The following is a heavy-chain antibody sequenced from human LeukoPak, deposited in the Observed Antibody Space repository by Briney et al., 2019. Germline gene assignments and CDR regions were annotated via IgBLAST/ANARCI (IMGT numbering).Heavy chain of an antibody. Sequence: SETLSLTCAVYGGSFSGYYWSWVRQPPGKGLEWIGEINHSGSTNYNPSLKSRVTISVDTSKNQFSLKLSSVTAEDTAVYYCATLSVVVLPAELNWGQGTLVTVSS. CDR2: INHSGST. V-gene: IGHV4-34*01. D-gene: IGHD2-15*01. CDR3: ATLSVVVLPAELN. CDR1: GGSFSGYY. J-gene: IGHJ4*02.